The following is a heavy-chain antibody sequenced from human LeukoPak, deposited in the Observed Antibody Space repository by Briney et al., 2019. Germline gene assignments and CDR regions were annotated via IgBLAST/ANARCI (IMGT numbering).Heavy chain of an antibody. CDR3: ARDSYGSGRYPPRYYYGMDV. CDR2: ASSSSSYI. CDR1: GFNLGPYG. J-gene: IGHJ6*02. Sequence: GGSLRLSCAASGFNLGPYGIDWVRQAPGKGLEWVSSASSSSSYIYYTDSVKGRFTISSDNSKNTLSLQMNSLRAEDAAVYYCARDSYGSGRYPPRYYYGMDVWGQGTTVTVSS. V-gene: IGHV3-21*01. D-gene: IGHD3-10*01.